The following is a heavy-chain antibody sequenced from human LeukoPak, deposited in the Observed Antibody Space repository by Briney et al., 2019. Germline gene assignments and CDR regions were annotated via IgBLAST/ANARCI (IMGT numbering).Heavy chain of an antibody. D-gene: IGHD3-3*01. J-gene: IGHJ4*02. CDR1: GGSFSTYY. CDR2: IYYSGST. Sequence: SETLSLTCTVSGGSFSTYYWSWIRQPPGKGLEWIGYIYYSGSTDYNPSLKSRVTMSLDTSKNQFSLNLSSVTAADTAVYYCASRSSIWSGYQDTLYYFDSWGQGTLVTVSS. CDR3: ASRSSIWSGYQDTLYYFDS. V-gene: IGHV4-59*01.